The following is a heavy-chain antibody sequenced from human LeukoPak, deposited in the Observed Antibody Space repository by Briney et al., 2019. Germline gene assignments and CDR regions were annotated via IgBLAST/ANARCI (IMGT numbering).Heavy chain of an antibody. D-gene: IGHD2-2*01. V-gene: IGHV1-69*06. Sequence: SVKVSCKASGGTFSGYAISWVRQAPGQGLEWMGGIIPIFGTANYAQKFQGRVTITADKSTSTAYMELSSLRSEDTAVYYCARTREYCSSTSCSELDYWGQGTLVTVSS. CDR1: GGTFSGYA. J-gene: IGHJ4*02. CDR2: IIPIFGTA. CDR3: ARTREYCSSTSCSELDY.